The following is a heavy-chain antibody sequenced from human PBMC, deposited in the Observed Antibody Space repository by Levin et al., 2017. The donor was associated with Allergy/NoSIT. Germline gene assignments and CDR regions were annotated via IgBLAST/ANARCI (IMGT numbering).Heavy chain of an antibody. CDR3: ASYRVRSGVEQH. J-gene: IGHJ1*01. CDR2: INHSGST. V-gene: IGHV4-34*01. CDR1: GGSFSGYY. Sequence: PSETLSLTCAVYGGSFSGYYWSWIRQPPGKGLEWIGEINHSGSTNYNPSLKSRVTISVDTSKNQFSLKLSSVTAADTAVYYCASYRVRSGVEQHWGQGTLVTVSS. D-gene: IGHD6-25*01.